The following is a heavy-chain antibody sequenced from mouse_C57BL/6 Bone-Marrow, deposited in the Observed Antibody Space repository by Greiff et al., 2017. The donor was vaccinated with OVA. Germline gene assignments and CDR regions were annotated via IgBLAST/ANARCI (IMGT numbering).Heavy chain of an antibody. Sequence: VQLQQPGAELVRPGTSVKLSCKASGYTFTSYWMHWVKQRPGQGLEWIGVIDPSDSYTNYNQKFKGKATLTVDTSSSTAYMQLSSLTSEDSAVYYCARDGSYYYYAMDYWGQGTSVTVSS. CDR1: GYTFTSYW. D-gene: IGHD1-1*02. CDR3: ARDGSYYYYAMDY. J-gene: IGHJ4*01. V-gene: IGHV1-59*01. CDR2: IDPSDSYT.